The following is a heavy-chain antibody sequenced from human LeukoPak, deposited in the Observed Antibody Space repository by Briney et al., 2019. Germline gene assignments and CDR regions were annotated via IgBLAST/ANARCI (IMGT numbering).Heavy chain of an antibody. CDR3: ASRWILGYCSSNTCGHNYYNGMDV. Sequence: ASVKVSCKVSGGTLSSFAISWARQAPGQGLEWMGGISPMYATANYAQKFQGRVTITADESTSTAYMELSSLRSEDTAVYYCASRWILGYCSSNTCGHNYYNGMDVWGKGTTVTVSS. J-gene: IGHJ6*04. CDR2: ISPMYATA. D-gene: IGHD2-2*01. CDR1: GGTLSSFA. V-gene: IGHV1-69*13.